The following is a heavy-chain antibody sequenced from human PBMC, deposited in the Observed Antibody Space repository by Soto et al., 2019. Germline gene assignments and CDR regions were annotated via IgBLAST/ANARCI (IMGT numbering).Heavy chain of an antibody. Sequence: SETLSLTCTVSGGSISSGGHYWSWIRQHPGKGLEWIGYIYHSGYTDYTPSLRSRATISVDTSTNHFSLKLSSVTAADTAVYYCARAVGNYFFDCWGQGAQVNVSS. CDR3: ARAVGNYFFDC. CDR1: GGSISSGGHY. V-gene: IGHV4-31*03. CDR2: IYHSGYT. D-gene: IGHD2-15*01. J-gene: IGHJ4*02.